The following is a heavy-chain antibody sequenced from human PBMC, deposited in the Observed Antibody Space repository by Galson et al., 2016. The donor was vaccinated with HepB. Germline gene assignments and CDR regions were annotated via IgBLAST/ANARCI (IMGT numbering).Heavy chain of an antibody. Sequence: SLRLSCAASGFTFSSYSMNWVRPAPGKGLEWVSYIGDTGSRIYDADSAKGRFTIARDNAKNSVSLHMNSLRDDDTAVYYCARDGSPYASPPYFWGQGNLVTFSS. V-gene: IGHV3-48*02. CDR1: GFTFSSYS. J-gene: IGHJ4*02. CDR2: IGDTGSRI. D-gene: IGHD2-2*01. CDR3: ARDGSPYASPPYF.